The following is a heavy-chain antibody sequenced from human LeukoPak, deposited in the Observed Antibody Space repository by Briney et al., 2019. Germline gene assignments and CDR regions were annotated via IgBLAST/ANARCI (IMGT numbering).Heavy chain of an antibody. CDR1: GFTFSDHW. V-gene: IGHV3-7*01. Sequence: GGPLRLSCAASGFTFSDHWMNWIRQAPGKGLEWVARIMKDGNEKYYVESIKGRFTISRDNAKNALYLQMNGLRAEDTGVYYCARGHLDPWGQGTLVTVSS. CDR2: IMKDGNEK. CDR3: ARGHLDP. J-gene: IGHJ5*02.